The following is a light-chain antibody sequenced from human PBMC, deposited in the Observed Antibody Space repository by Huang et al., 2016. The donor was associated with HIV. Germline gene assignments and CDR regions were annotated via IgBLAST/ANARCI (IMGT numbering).Light chain of an antibody. CDR1: QSVLYSSNNKNY. J-gene: IGKJ3*01. V-gene: IGKV4-1*01. CDR3: QQLKTYPIT. Sequence: DIVMTQSPDSLAVSLGERATINCKSSQSVLYSSNNKNYLSWYQQKPGQSPKLLISWASTRESGVPDRFSGSGSGTDFTLTISSLQPEDFATYYCQQLKTYPITFGPGTQVDIK. CDR2: WAS.